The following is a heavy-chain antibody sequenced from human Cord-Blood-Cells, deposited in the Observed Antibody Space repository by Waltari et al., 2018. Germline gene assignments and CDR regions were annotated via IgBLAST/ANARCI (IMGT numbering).Heavy chain of an antibody. D-gene: IGHD2-21*02. V-gene: IGHV1-2*04. CDR3: ARAICGGDCYPLDGMDV. CDR1: GYTFTGYY. Sequence: QVQLVQSGAEVKKPGASVKVSCKASGYTFTGYYMQWVRQAPGKGLEWMGWINPNSGGTNYAQKFQGWVTMTRDTSISTAYMELSRLRSDDTAVYYCARAICGGDCYPLDGMDVWGQGTTVTVSS. J-gene: IGHJ6*02. CDR2: INPNSGGT.